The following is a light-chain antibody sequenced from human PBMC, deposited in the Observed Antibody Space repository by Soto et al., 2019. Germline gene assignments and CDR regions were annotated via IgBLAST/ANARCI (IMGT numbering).Light chain of an antibody. CDR3: SSYTTSNTRQIV. Sequence: QSALTQPASVSGSPGQSSTISCTGTSSDVGGYNYVSWYQHHPGKAPKLMIFDVSNRPSGVSNRFSGSKSGNTASLTISGLQPEDEADYYCSSYTTSNTRQIVFGTGTRSPS. V-gene: IGLV2-14*03. CDR2: DVS. J-gene: IGLJ1*01. CDR1: SSDVGGYNY.